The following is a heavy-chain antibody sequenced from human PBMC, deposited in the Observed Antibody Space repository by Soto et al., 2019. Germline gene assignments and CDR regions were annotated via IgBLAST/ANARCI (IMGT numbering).Heavy chain of an antibody. CDR3: ARKPDNYGDYYYYGMDV. J-gene: IGHJ6*02. Sequence: SVKVSCKASGGTFSSYAISWVRQAPGQGLEWMGGIIPIFGTANYAQKFQGRVTITADKSTSTAYMELSSLRSEDTAVYYCARKPDNYGDYYYYGMDVWGQATTVTVS. D-gene: IGHD4-17*01. V-gene: IGHV1-69*06. CDR1: GGTFSSYA. CDR2: IIPIFGTA.